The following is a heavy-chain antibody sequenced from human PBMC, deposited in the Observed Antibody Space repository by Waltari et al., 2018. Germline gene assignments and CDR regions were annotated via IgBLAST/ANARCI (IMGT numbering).Heavy chain of an antibody. CDR2: IYHSGST. J-gene: IGHJ4*02. Sequence: QLQLQESGPGLVKPSETLSLTCAVSGYSISSGYYWGWIRQPPGKGLEWIGSIYHSGSTYYNPSLKSRVTISVDTSKNQFSLKLSSVTAADTAVYYCARRFWDPYYFDYWGQGTLVTVSS. V-gene: IGHV4-38-2*01. CDR3: ARRFWDPYYFDY. CDR1: GYSISSGYY. D-gene: IGHD1-26*01.